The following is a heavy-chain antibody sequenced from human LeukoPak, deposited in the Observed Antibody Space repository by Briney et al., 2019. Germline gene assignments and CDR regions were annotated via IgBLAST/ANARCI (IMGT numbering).Heavy chain of an antibody. CDR3: PRASTGCAGGIDY. D-gene: IGHD3-16*01. V-gene: IGHV3-13*01. CDR2: IGTAGDT. J-gene: IGHJ4*02. CDR1: GFTFSSYD. Sequence: GGSLRLSCAASGFTFSSYDMHWVRQATGKGLEGFSAIGTAGDTYYPGPVKGRFPKSRENAKNHLYLQMNSLRAGDAAVYYCPRASTGCAGGIDYWGQGPLVTVS.